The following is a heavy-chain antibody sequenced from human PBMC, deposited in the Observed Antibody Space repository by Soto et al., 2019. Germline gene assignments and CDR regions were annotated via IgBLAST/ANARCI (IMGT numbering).Heavy chain of an antibody. V-gene: IGHV4-4*02. CDR1: GGSISINNW. Sequence: AETRSLTCSVSGGSISINNWWNWFLHPPLKGLEWIGEIHHSGSTNYNPSLKSRVTISVDKSKNQFSLKLNSVTAADTAVYYCARARQYCSSSSCYLDPWGQGTLVTVSS. D-gene: IGHD2-2*01. CDR3: ARARQYCSSSSCYLDP. J-gene: IGHJ5*02. CDR2: IHHSGST.